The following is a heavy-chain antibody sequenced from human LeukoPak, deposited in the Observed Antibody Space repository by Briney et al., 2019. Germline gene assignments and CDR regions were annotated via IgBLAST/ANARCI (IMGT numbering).Heavy chain of an antibody. V-gene: IGHV1-8*03. D-gene: IGHD3-10*01. CDR3: ARGRPVTMVRGILKIKSYSYNMDV. CDR2: MNPNSGNR. J-gene: IGHJ6*03. CDR1: GDILSNED. Sequence: ASVKVSCKASGDILSNEDINWVRQATGQGPEYIGWMNPNSGNRGYAQKFQDRVTITRDNSISTVYMELSSLRSDDTAVYYCARGRPVTMVRGILKIKSYSYNMDVWGKGTTVTVSS.